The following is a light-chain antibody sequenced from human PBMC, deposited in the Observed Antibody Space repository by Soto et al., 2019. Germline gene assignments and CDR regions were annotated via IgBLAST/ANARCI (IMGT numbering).Light chain of an antibody. CDR2: GPS. CDR3: QQYNNWPRT. Sequence: ETVMTQSPGTLSVSLGERATLSCRASQSVSIHLAWYQQKPGQAPRLLIYGPSTRATGIPARFSGSGSGTEFTLTISSLQSEDFALYYCQQYNNWPRTFGQGTKVDIK. CDR1: QSVSIH. V-gene: IGKV3-15*01. J-gene: IGKJ1*01.